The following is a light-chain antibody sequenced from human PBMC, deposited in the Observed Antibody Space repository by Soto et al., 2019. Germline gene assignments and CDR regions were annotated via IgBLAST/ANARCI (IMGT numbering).Light chain of an antibody. V-gene: IGKV1-39*01. CDR1: QTIRGH. CDR3: QQSYSPPYT. Sequence: DIQMTQSPSSLSASVGDRVTITCRASQTIRGHLNGYKQNPGKDPKLLIYAASSLQSGVPSRISDSGSGTDFTLTISSLQPEDFATYYCQQSYSPPYTFGQGTKLEIK. CDR2: AAS. J-gene: IGKJ2*01.